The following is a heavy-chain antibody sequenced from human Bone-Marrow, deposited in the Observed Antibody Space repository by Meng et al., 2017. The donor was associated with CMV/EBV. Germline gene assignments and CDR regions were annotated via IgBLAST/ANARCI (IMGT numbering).Heavy chain of an antibody. CDR3: ARENIVGATTFDS. J-gene: IGHJ4*02. CDR1: GGSVPRCRYY. Sequence: QVQLQESCPGLVKPSETLSLTCTVSGGSVPRCRYYLSWIRQPPGKGLEWIGYVDYNGDTKYNPSLKSRVTISVDTSKNQFSLGLSSVTAADTAVYYCARENIVGATTFDSWGLGTLVTVSS. V-gene: IGHV4-61*01. D-gene: IGHD1-26*01. CDR2: VDYNGDT.